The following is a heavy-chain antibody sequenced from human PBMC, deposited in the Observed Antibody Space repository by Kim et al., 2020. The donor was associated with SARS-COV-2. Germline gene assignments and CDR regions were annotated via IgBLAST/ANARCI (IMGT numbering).Heavy chain of an antibody. V-gene: IGHV3-53*01. D-gene: IGHD5-18*01. CDR2: IYSGGST. J-gene: IGHJ6*02. CDR1: GFTVSSNY. CDR3: ATPTSLTGYSYVPYGMDV. Sequence: GGSLRLSCAASGFTVSSNYMSWVRQAPGKGLEWVSVIYSGGSTYYADSVKGRFTISRDNSKNTLYLQMNSLRAEDTAVYYCATPTSLTGYSYVPYGMDVWGQGTTVTVSS.